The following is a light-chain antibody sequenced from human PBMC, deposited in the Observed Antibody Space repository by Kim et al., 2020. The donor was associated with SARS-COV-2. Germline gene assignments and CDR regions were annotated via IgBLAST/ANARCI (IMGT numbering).Light chain of an antibody. CDR2: QDS. Sequence: VSPGQTASIACSGDKLGDKYACWYQQKPGQSPVLVIYQDSKRPSGIPERYSGSNSGNTATLTISGTQAMDEADYYCQAWDSSTAWVFGGGTQLTVL. V-gene: IGLV3-1*01. J-gene: IGLJ2*01. CDR3: QAWDSSTAWV. CDR1: KLGDKY.